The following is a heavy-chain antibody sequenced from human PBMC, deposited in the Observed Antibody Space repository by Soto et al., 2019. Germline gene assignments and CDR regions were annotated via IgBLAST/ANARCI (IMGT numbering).Heavy chain of an antibody. J-gene: IGHJ4*02. V-gene: IGHV4-38-2*02. D-gene: IGHD5-12*01. CDR3: ARESYSGYHSYDY. CDR2: MYHDGNT. Sequence: SETLSLTCAVSGNSTAGGGFWAWFGQPPGKGLEWIANMYHDGNTHYNPSLKSRVTMSVDTSKNQFSLKLNSVTAADTAVYYCARESYSGYHSYDYWGQGILVTVSS. CDR1: GNSTAGGGF.